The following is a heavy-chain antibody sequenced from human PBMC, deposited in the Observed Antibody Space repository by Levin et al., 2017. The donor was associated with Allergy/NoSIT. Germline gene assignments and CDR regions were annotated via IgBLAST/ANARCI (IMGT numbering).Heavy chain of an antibody. CDR3: ARAPAPYYDVWSGYYTNWFDP. Sequence: GGSLRLSCAASGFTFSSYSMNWVRQAPGKGLEWVSSISSSSSYIYYADSVKGRFTISRDNAKNSLYLQMNSLRAEDTAVYYCARAPAPYYDVWSGYYTNWFDPWGQGTLVTVSS. CDR2: ISSSSSYI. CDR1: GFTFSSYS. V-gene: IGHV3-21*01. J-gene: IGHJ5*02. D-gene: IGHD3-3*01.